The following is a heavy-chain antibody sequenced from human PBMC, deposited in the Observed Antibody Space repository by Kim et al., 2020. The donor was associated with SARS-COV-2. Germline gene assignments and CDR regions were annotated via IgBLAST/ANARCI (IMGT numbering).Heavy chain of an antibody. Sequence: TFNADPIKGRFTITRDNSKNTLYLKMSGLSADDTAVYYCAKHYGSGGYDVWGQGTTVTVSS. V-gene: IGHV3-23*01. D-gene: IGHD3-10*01. CDR3: AKHYGSGGYDV. CDR2: T. J-gene: IGHJ6*02.